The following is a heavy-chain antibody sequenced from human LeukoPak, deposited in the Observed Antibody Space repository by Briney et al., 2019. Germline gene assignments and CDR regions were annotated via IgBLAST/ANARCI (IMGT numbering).Heavy chain of an antibody. CDR2: ISYDGRNK. J-gene: IGHJ1*01. CDR1: GFTFSSYA. CDR3: ARDRGVAGNAEYFQH. V-gene: IGHV3-30*04. D-gene: IGHD6-19*01. Sequence: GRSLRLSCAASGFTFSSYAMHWVRQAPGKGLEWVAVISYDGRNKYYADSVKGRFTISRDNSKNTLYLQMNSLRAEDTAVYYCARDRGVAGNAEYFQHWGQGTLVTVSS.